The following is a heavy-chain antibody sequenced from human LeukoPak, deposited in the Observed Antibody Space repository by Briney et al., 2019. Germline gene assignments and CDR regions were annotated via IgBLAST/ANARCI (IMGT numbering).Heavy chain of an antibody. CDR1: GFTFNTYA. CDR3: ARDGSSWFGEFSYFGY. J-gene: IGHJ4*02. CDR2: ISYDGATK. Sequence: GRSLRLSCEASGFTFNTYAMHWVRQAPGKGLEWVALISYDGATKYYADSVKGRVTISRDNSKNTLYLQLNSLRAEDTAVYFCARDGSSWFGEFSYFGYWGQGTLVTVSS. D-gene: IGHD3-10*01. V-gene: IGHV3-30*04.